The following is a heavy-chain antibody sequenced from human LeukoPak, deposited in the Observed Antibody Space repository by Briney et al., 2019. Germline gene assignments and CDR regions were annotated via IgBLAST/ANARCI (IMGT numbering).Heavy chain of an antibody. CDR2: IDPSDSYT. V-gene: IGHV5-10-1*01. Sequence: GESLKISCKGSGYSFTNYWISWVRQMPRKGLEWMGRIDPSDSYTSYSPSFQGHVTISADKSISTAYLQWSSLKASDTAMYYCARRDNGGNSGFDYWGQGTLVTVSA. J-gene: IGHJ4*02. CDR3: ARRDNGGNSGFDY. D-gene: IGHD4-23*01. CDR1: GYSFTNYW.